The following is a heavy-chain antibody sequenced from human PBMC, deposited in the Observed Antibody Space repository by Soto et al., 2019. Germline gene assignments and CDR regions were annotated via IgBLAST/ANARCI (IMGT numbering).Heavy chain of an antibody. CDR2: IFYLGSS. V-gene: IGHV4-39*01. J-gene: IGHJ5*02. CDR1: GDSITSSDFY. D-gene: IGHD3-3*02. CDR3: ARHSLALRKNNWFDP. Sequence: SETLSLTCTVSGDSITSSDFYWGWVRQPPGKGLEWIGSIFYLGSSYYNPSLKSRVTMSVDTSKNQFSLRLRSVTAADTALYFCARHSLALRKNNWFDPWGQGIMVTVSS.